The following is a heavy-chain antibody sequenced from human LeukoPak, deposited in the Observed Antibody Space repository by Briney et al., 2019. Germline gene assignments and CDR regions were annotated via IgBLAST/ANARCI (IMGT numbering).Heavy chain of an antibody. CDR2: ISGSGGTT. D-gene: IGHD1-26*01. Sequence: WIRQSPGKGLEWVSAISGSGGTTYYADSVKGRFTISRDNSKNTLYLQMNSLGAEDTAVYYCAKDTVVGATTNLFDYWGQGTLVTVSS. V-gene: IGHV3-23*01. J-gene: IGHJ4*02. CDR3: AKDTVVGATTNLFDY.